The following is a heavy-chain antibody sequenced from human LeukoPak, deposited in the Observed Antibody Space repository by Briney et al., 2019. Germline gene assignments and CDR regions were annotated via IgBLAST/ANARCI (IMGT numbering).Heavy chain of an antibody. D-gene: IGHD4-17*01. CDR1: GYTLTELS. CDR2: FDPEDGET. V-gene: IGHV1-24*01. Sequence: ASVKVSCKVSGYTLTELSMHWVRQAPGKGLEWMGGFDPEDGETIYAQKFQGRVTMTRDTSTTTVYMDLSTLRSEDTAVYFCVTEPPGAYYFDYWGQGTLVTVSS. CDR3: VTEPPGAYYFDY. J-gene: IGHJ4*02.